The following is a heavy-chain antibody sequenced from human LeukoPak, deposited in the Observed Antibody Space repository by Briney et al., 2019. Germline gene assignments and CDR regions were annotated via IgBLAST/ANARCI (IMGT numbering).Heavy chain of an antibody. CDR1: GDSVSRNDAG. V-gene: IGHV6-1*01. D-gene: IGHD3-9*01. J-gene: IGHJ4*02. CDR3: ARGHLFDQGVDY. Sequence: SQTLSLTCAISGDSVSRNDAGWSWIRQSPSRGLEWLGRTYYRSKWYNDYAVSVKSRITINPDTFKNQFSLQLNSVTPEDTAVYYCARGHLFDQGVDYWGQGTLVTVSS. CDR2: TYYRSKWYN.